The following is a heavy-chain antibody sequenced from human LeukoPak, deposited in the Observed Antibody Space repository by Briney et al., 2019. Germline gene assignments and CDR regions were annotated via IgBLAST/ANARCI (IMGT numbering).Heavy chain of an antibody. Sequence: ASVKVSCKASGYTFTSYDINWVRQATGQGLEWMGWMNPNSGNTGYAQKFQGRVTMTRNTSISTAHMELSSLRSEDTAVYYCARGYITMVRGIYWYFDLWGRGTLVTVSS. CDR1: GYTFTSYD. CDR2: MNPNSGNT. J-gene: IGHJ2*01. V-gene: IGHV1-8*01. CDR3: ARGYITMVRGIYWYFDL. D-gene: IGHD3-10*01.